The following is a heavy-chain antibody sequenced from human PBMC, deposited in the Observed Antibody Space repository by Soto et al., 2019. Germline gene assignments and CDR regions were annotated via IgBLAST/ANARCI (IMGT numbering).Heavy chain of an antibody. CDR3: ARERHSFIISQGVWLGP. J-gene: IGHJ5*02. Sequence: TLSLITRVSVGSVSSGGNNWSWICENPGKGLEWIGNVYYSGSSHYNPSLKSRVTIAIDTSKSPFFLQLGSVTAADTAVCYCARERHSFIISQGVWLGPCGQGTLVTVSS. CDR1: VGSVSSGGNN. D-gene: IGHD1-1*01. V-gene: IGHV4-31*03. CDR2: VYYSGSS.